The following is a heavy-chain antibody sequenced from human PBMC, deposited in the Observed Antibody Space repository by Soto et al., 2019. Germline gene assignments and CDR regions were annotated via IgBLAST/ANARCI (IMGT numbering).Heavy chain of an antibody. D-gene: IGHD3-3*01. CDR3: ARDPLLDSEYYYYYYYMDV. V-gene: IGHV3-33*01. CDR2: IWYDGSDK. CDR1: GFTFSSYG. J-gene: IGHJ6*03. Sequence: GGSLRLSCAASGFTFSSYGMHWVRQAPGKGLEWVAVIWYDGSDKYYADSVKGRFTISRDNSKNTLYLQMNSLRAEDTAVYYCARDPLLDSEYYYYYYYMDVWGKGTTVTVSS.